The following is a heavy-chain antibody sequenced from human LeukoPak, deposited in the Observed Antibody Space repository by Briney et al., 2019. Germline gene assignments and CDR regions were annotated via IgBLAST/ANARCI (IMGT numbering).Heavy chain of an antibody. V-gene: IGHV3-9*01. CDR2: ISWNSGSI. D-gene: IGHD6-13*01. CDR3: AKGGSIAAAGPPSFDY. CDR1: GFTFSSYA. J-gene: IGHJ4*02. Sequence: GGSLRLSCAASGFTFSSYAMSWVRQAPGKGLEWVSGISWNSGSIGYADSVKGRFTISRDNAKNSLYLQMNSLRAEDTALYYCAKGGSIAAAGPPSFDYWGQGTLVTVSS.